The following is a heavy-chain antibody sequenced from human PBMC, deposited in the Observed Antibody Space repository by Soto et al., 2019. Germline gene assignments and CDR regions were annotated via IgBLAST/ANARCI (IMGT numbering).Heavy chain of an antibody. CDR3: AKDRGSSSYYYYGMDV. CDR2: ISGSGGST. J-gene: IGHJ6*02. CDR1: GFTFSSYA. Sequence: ELQLLESGGGLVQPGGSLRLSCAASGFTFSSYAMSWVRQAPGKGLEWVSAISGSGGSTYYADSVKGRFTISRDNSKNTLYLQMNSLRAEDTAVYYCAKDRGSSSYYYYGMDVWGQGTTVTVSS. V-gene: IGHV3-23*01. D-gene: IGHD6-6*01.